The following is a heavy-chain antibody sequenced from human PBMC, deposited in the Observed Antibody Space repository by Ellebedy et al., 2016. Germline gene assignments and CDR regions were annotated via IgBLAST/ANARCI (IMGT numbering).Heavy chain of an antibody. D-gene: IGHD4-17*01. Sequence: SGPTLVKPTQTLTLTCTFSGFSLTTSAVCVGWIRQPPGKAPEWLGFIYGNDDKRFSPSLRSRLTITKDTSKNQVVLTLTNMDPVDTATYYCVHRTTVTSFDCWGQGTLVTVSS. J-gene: IGHJ4*02. CDR2: IYGNDDK. V-gene: IGHV2-5*01. CDR3: VHRTTVTSFDC. CDR1: GFSLTTSAVC.